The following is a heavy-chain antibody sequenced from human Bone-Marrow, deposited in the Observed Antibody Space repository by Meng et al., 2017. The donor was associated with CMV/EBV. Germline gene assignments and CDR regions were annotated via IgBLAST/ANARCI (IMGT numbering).Heavy chain of an antibody. D-gene: IGHD3-22*01. J-gene: IGHJ4*02. CDR1: GGTFARYA. V-gene: IGHV1-69*10. CDR3: ARVSGGDYHESSGIQPYPYYFDF. CDR2: TLPMFGIE. Sequence: SVKVSCKASGGTFARYAFSWVRQAPGQRLEWMGATLPMFGIEKYAPKFQGRVTITADRFTSTAHMVLRSLRSEDTAVYYCARVSGGDYHESSGIQPYPYYFDFWGQGTLVTVSS.